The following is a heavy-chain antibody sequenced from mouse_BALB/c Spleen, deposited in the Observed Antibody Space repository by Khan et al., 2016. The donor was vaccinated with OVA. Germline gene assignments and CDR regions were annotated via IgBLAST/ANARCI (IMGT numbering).Heavy chain of an antibody. CDR3: TRADYRYDGYYAMDC. CDR2: IWGGGGT. D-gene: IGHD2-14*01. CDR1: GFSLSRYN. V-gene: IGHV2-6-4*01. J-gene: IGHJ4*01. Sequence: QVQLQQSGPGLVAPSQSLSITCTVSGFSLSRYNVHWVRQPPGKGLEWLGMIWGGGGTDYTSALKSRLSISKDDSKRQAFLKMNSLQTDDTAMYYCTRADYRYDGYYAMDCLGQGTSVTGSP.